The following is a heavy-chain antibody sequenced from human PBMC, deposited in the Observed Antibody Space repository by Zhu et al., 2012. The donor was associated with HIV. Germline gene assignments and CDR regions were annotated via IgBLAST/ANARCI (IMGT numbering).Heavy chain of an antibody. J-gene: IGHJ4*02. V-gene: IGHV4-39*01. CDR1: GGSISSSSYY. CDR2: IYYSGST. D-gene: IGHD1-26*01. CDR3: ARQGLGPFDY. Sequence: QVQLQESGPGLVKPSEALSLTCTVSGGSISSSSYYWGWIRQPPGKGLEWIGSIYYSGSTYYNPSLKSRVTISVDTPKNQFSLKLSSVTAADTAVYYCARQGLGPFDYWGQGTLVTVSS.